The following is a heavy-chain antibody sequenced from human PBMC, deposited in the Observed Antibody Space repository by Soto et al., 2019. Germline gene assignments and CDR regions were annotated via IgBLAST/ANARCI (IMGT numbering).Heavy chain of an antibody. CDR3: ARRRAVTTVFGSYYYGMDV. D-gene: IGHD4-17*01. CDR2: IYYSGST. V-gene: IGHV4-39*01. CDR1: GGSISSSSYY. Sequence: QLQLQESGPGLVKPSETLSLTCTVSGGSISSSSYYWGWIRQPPGKGLEWIGSIYYSGSTYYNPSLKSRVTISVDTSKNQFSLKLSSVTAADTAVYYCARRRAVTTVFGSYYYGMDVWGQGTTVTVSS. J-gene: IGHJ6*02.